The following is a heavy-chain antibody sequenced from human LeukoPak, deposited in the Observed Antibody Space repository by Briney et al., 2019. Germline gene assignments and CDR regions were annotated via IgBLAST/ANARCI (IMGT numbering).Heavy chain of an antibody. Sequence: SETLSLTCSVSGGSISSFSWNWIRQPAGKGLEWIGRISTRGSDGRIYTRGNANYNPSLKSRVIISLDKSNNQFSLSLTSVTAADTAMYYCARDLTGLEYYFDHWGQGALVAVSS. J-gene: IGHJ4*02. CDR2: IYTRGNA. V-gene: IGHV4-4*07. D-gene: IGHD3-10*01. CDR3: ARDLTGLEYYFDH. CDR1: GGSISSFS.